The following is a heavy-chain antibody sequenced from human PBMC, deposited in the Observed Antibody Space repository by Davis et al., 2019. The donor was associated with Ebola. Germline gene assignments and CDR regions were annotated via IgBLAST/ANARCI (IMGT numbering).Heavy chain of an antibody. D-gene: IGHD3/OR15-3a*01. J-gene: IGHJ3*02. V-gene: IGHV3-23*01. CDR1: GFSFSLYA. CDR3: SKVITIFGLGDGLDM. Sequence: GGSLRLSCVASGFSFSLYAMNWVRQAPGKGLEWVSGNTGSGDRTYYADSVKGRFTISRDNSKNTLYLQMNSLRAEDTAVYYCSKVITIFGLGDGLDMWGQGTMVTVSS. CDR2: NTGSGDRT.